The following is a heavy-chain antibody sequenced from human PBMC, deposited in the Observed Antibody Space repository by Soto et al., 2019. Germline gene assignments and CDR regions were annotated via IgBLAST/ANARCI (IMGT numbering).Heavy chain of an antibody. CDR3: ATAGNYRFDN. V-gene: IGHV3-15*01. CDR2: IKSKSAGGTI. Sequence: GGSLRLSCAASGFTFNNFWLTWVRQAPGKGLEWVGRIKSKSAGGTIDYAAPVKGRFTISRDDSKNTLYLQMNSLKTEDTAVYFCATAGNYRFDNWGLGTLVTVSS. J-gene: IGHJ4*02. D-gene: IGHD1-1*01. CDR1: GFTFNNFW.